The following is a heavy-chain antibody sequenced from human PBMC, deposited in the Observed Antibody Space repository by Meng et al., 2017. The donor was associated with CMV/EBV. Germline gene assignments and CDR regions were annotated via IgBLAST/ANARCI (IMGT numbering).Heavy chain of an antibody. V-gene: IGHV1-18*01. D-gene: IGHD6-19*01. Sequence: ASVKVSCKASGYTFTSYGISWARQAPGQGLEWMGWISAYNGNTNYAQKLQGRVTMTTDTSTSTAYVELRSLRSDDTAVYYCARLFEQWASYYYGMDVWGQGTTVTSP. J-gene: IGHJ6*02. CDR1: GYTFTSYG. CDR2: ISAYNGNT. CDR3: ARLFEQWASYYYGMDV.